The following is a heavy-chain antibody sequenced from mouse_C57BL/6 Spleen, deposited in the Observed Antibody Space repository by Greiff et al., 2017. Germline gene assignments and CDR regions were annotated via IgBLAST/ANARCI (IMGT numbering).Heavy chain of an antibody. D-gene: IGHD2-5*01. J-gene: IGHJ4*01. V-gene: IGHV1-26*01. CDR3: ARGEAYDRNYEEGAMDY. CDR1: GYTFTDYY. Sequence: EVQLQQSGPELVKPGASVKISCKASGYTFTDYYMNWVKQSHGKSLEWIGDINPNNGGTSYNQKFKGKATLTVDKSSSTAYMELRSLTSEDSAVYYCARGEAYDRNYEEGAMDYWGQGTLVTVS. CDR2: INPNNGGT.